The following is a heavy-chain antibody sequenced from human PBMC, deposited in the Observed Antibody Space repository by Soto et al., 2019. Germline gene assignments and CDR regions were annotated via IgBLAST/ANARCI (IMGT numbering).Heavy chain of an antibody. CDR3: ARAKSRYCNGGSYYSRWFDP. V-gene: IGHV4-34*01. D-gene: IGHD2-15*01. CDR2: INHSGST. J-gene: IGHJ5*02. CDR1: GGSFSGYY. Sequence: SGTLSLTCAVYGGSFSGYYWSWIRQPPGKGLEWIGEINHSGSTNYNPSLKSRVTISVDTSKNQFSLKLSSVTAADTAVYYCARAKSRYCNGGSYYSRWFDPWGQGTLDTVSS.